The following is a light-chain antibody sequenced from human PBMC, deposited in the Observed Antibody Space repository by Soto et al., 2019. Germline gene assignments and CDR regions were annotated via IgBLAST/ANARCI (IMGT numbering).Light chain of an antibody. J-gene: IGKJ1*01. CDR1: QSISSN. Sequence: EIMMTQSPASLSVSPGERATLSCRASQSISSNLAWYQQKPGQAPRLLMFRTSSRATGFPARFSGSGSGTEFNLTISSLQSEDFAVYYCQQYDHWTPATFGQGTKVDIK. V-gene: IGKV3-15*01. CDR2: RTS. CDR3: QQYDHWTPAT.